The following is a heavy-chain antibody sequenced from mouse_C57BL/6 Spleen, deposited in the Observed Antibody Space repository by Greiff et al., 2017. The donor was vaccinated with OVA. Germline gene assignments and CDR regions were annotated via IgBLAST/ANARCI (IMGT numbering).Heavy chain of an antibody. J-gene: IGHJ4*01. V-gene: IGHV1-82*01. CDR2: IYPGDGDT. D-gene: IGHD3-3*01. CDR1: GYAFSSSW. CDR3: ARRAEFGDAVPNAMDY. Sequence: VQLQQSGPELVKPGASVKISCKASGYAFSSSWMNWVKQRPGKGLEWIGRIYPGDGDTNSNGKFKGKATLTADKSSSTAYMQLSSLTSEDSAVYIGARRAEFGDAVPNAMDYWGQGTSVTVSA.